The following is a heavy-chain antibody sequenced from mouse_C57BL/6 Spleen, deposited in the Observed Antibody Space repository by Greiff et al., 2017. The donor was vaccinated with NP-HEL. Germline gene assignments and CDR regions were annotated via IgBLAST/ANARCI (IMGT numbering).Heavy chain of an antibody. Sequence: SGAELVKPGASVKISCKASGYAFSSYWMNWVKQRPGKGLEWIGQIYPGDGDTNYNGKFKGKATLTADKSSSTAYMQLSSLTSEDSAVYFCAREAYYYGSKRYFDVWGTGTTVTVSS. V-gene: IGHV1-80*01. CDR3: AREAYYYGSKRYFDV. D-gene: IGHD1-1*01. CDR1: GYAFSSYW. CDR2: IYPGDGDT. J-gene: IGHJ1*03.